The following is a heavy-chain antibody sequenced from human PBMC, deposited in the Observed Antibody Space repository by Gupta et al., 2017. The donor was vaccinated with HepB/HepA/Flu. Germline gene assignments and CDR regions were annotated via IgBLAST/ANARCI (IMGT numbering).Heavy chain of an antibody. CDR3: AKDEGITFGGVIVPSFDY. V-gene: IGHV3-9*01. D-gene: IGHD3-16*02. CDR2: IRWNSGSI. Sequence: VQLVASGGGLVQPGRSLRLSCAASGFTFDDYAMHWVRQAPGKGLEWVSGIRWNSGSIGYADSVKGRFTISRDNAKNSLYRQMNSLRAEDTALYYCAKDEGITFGGVIVPSFDYWGQGTLVTVSS. CDR1: GFTFDDYA. J-gene: IGHJ4*02.